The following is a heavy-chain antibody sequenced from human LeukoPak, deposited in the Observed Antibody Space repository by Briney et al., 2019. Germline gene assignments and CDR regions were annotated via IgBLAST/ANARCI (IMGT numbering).Heavy chain of an antibody. CDR1: GYTFTSYD. V-gene: IGHV1-8*01. CDR2: MNPNSGNT. CDR3: ARALDDYGDYAYGMDV. Sequence: ASVKVSCKASGYTFTSYDFNWVRQATGQGREWMGWMNPNSGNTAYAQKFQGRVTMTRDTSISTAYMELSSLRSEDTAVYYCARALDDYGDYAYGMDVWGQGTTVTVSS. D-gene: IGHD4-17*01. J-gene: IGHJ6*02.